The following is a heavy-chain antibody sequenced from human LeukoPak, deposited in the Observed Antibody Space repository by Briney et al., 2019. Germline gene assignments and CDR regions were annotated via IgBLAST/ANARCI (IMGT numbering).Heavy chain of an antibody. Sequence: GGSLRLSCAASEFTVSSNYMSWVRQAPGKGLEWVSVIYSGGSTYYADSVKGRFTISRDNSKNTLYLQMNSLRAEDTAVYYCARDQSSGWPHYYYYGMDVWGQGTTVTVSS. CDR2: IYSGGST. J-gene: IGHJ6*02. D-gene: IGHD6-19*01. CDR1: EFTVSSNY. V-gene: IGHV3-53*01. CDR3: ARDQSSGWPHYYYYGMDV.